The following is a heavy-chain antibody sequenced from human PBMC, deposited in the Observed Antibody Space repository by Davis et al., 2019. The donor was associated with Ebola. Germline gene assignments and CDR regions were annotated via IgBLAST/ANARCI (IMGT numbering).Heavy chain of an antibody. J-gene: IGHJ6*03. Sequence: PGGSLRLSCTASGFTFGDYAMSWFRQAPGKGLEWVGFIRSKAYGGTTEYAASVKGRFTISRDDSKSIAYLQMNSLKTEDTAVYYGSCGIVKAHYYMDVWGKGTTVTVSS. CDR3: SCGIVKAHYYMDV. CDR2: IRSKAYGGTT. V-gene: IGHV3-49*03. CDR1: GFTFGDYA. D-gene: IGHD3-22*01.